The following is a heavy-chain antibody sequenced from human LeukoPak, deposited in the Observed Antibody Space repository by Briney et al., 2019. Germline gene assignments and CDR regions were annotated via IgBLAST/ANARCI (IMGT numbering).Heavy chain of an antibody. CDR2: IIPILGIA. J-gene: IGHJ4*02. CDR1: GGTFSSYA. D-gene: IGHD5-18*01. Sequence: ASVKVSCKASGGTFSSYAISWVRQAPGQGLEWMGRIIPILGIANYAQKFQGRVTITADKSTSTAYMELSSLRSEDTAVYYCARNVDTAMGGDYWAREPWSPSPQ. CDR3: ARNVDTAMGGDY. V-gene: IGHV1-69*04.